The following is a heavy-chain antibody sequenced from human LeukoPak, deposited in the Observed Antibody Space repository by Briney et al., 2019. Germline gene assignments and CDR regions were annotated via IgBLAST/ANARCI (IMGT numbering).Heavy chain of an antibody. V-gene: IGHV3-21*01. CDR1: GFTFSSYS. Sequence: GVSLRLSCAASGFTFSSYSMNWVRQAPGKGLEWVSSISSSSSNIYYADSVKGRFTISRDNAKNSLYLQMNSLRVEDTAVYYCARCTTGRTFGSLREIKRSREIDYWGQGTLVTVSS. CDR2: ISSSSSNI. CDR3: ARCTTGRTFGSLREIKRSREIDY. D-gene: IGHD1-1*01. J-gene: IGHJ4*02.